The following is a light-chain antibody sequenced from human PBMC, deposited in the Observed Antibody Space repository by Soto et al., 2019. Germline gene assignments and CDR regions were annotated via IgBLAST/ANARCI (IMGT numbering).Light chain of an antibody. CDR3: QQHNSYPYT. V-gene: IGKV1-5*03. CDR2: KAS. CDR1: QSISSW. J-gene: IGKJ2*01. Sequence: DIQMTQSPSTLSASVGDRVTITCRASQSISSWLAWYQQKPGKAPKLLIYKASSLESGVPSRFSGSGSWTEFTLTISRLQPDDFATYYCQQHNSYPYTFGQGNKLEIK.